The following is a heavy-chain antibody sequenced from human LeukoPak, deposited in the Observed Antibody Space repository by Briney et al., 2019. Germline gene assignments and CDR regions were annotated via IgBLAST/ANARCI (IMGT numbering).Heavy chain of an antibody. V-gene: IGHV1-69*13. CDR1: GGTFSSYA. J-gene: IGHJ4*02. Sequence: SVKVSCKASGGTFSSYAISWVRQAPGQGLEWMGGIIPIFGTANYAQKFQGGVTITADESTSTAYMELSSLRSEDTAVYYCARGSGSGWPRPDLGYWGQGTLVTVSS. CDR3: ARGSGSGWPRPDLGY. CDR2: IIPIFGTA. D-gene: IGHD6-19*01.